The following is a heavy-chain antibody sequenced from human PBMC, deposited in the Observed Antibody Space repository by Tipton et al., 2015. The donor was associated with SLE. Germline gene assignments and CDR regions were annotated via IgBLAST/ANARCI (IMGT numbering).Heavy chain of an antibody. V-gene: IGHV4-30-2*01. Sequence: TLSLTCTVSGDSINSDGFSWGWIRQPPGEGLEWITYISHTRRTAYNPSLKSRVTISVDRSQNQFSLKLTSLTVADTAVYYCARADYDNAPFFDFWGQGSLVTVSS. CDR1: GDSINSDGFS. CDR3: ARADYDNAPFFDF. CDR2: ISHTRRT. J-gene: IGHJ4*02. D-gene: IGHD3-22*01.